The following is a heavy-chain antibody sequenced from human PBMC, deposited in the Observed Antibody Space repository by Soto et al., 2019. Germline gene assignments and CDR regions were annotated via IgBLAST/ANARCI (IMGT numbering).Heavy chain of an antibody. CDR2: IYHSGST. CDR1: GGSISSGAYS. V-gene: IGHV4-30-2*01. D-gene: IGHD3-22*01. CDR3: ARGRGDDSRDYWEYYFDY. Sequence: QLQLQESGSGLVKLSQTLSLTCAVSGGSISSGAYSWSWIRQPPGKGLEWIGYIYHSGSTYYNPSLSRVNIQVDRSNNQFSLSLSSVTAADTAVYYCARGRGDDSRDYWEYYFDYWGQGTLVTVSS. J-gene: IGHJ4*02.